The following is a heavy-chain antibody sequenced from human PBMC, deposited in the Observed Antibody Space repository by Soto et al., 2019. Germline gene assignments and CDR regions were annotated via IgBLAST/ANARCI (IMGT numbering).Heavy chain of an antibody. CDR1: GGSFSHYY. Sequence: QVQLQQWGAGLLKPSETLSLTCSVFGGSFSHYYWNWIRQPPGKGLEWIGEINDSGRTKYNPSLESRVTMSIDTSKMRFSLRLTSVTAEDAAICYCARTGRGYPRDAFDIWGQGTMVTVSS. CDR3: ARTGRGYPRDAFDI. J-gene: IGHJ3*02. V-gene: IGHV4-34*01. D-gene: IGHD2-15*01. CDR2: INDSGRT.